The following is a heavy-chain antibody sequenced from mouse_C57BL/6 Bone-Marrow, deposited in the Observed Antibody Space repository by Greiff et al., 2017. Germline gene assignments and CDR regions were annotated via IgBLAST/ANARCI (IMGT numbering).Heavy chain of an antibody. CDR2: ISSGGSYT. CDR3: ARHDGYSWFAY. V-gene: IGHV5-6*01. J-gene: IGHJ3*01. CDR1: GFTFSSYG. D-gene: IGHD2-3*01. Sequence: EVKLMESGGDLVKPGGSLKLSCAASGFTFSSYGMSWFRQTPDKRLEWVATISSGGSYTYYPDSVKGRFTISGDNAKNTLYLQMSSLKSEDTAMYYCARHDGYSWFAYWGQGTLVTVSA.